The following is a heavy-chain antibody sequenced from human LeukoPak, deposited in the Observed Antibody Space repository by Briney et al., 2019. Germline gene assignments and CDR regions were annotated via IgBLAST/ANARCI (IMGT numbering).Heavy chain of an antibody. J-gene: IGHJ4*02. CDR2: ISSSSSTI. CDR3: ARDQGTTYYYDSSGYTFDY. CDR1: GFTFSSYS. Sequence: GGSLRLSCAASGFTFSSYSMNWVCQAPGKGLEWVSYISSSSSTIYYADSVKGRFTISRDNAKNSLYLQMNSLRAEDTAVYYCARDQGTTYYYDSSGYTFDYWGQGTLVTVSS. V-gene: IGHV3-48*04. D-gene: IGHD3-22*01.